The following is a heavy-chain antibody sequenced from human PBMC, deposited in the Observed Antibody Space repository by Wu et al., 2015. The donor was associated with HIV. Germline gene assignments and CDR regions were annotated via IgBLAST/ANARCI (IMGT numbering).Heavy chain of an antibody. V-gene: IGHV1-2*02. CDR1: GGTFSNYA. CDR3: ASGSYADFDY. J-gene: IGHJ4*02. Sequence: QVQLVQSGAEVKKPGASVKVSCKASGGTFSNYALNWVRQAPGQGLEWMGWINPNSGGTKYAQKFQGRVTMTRDTSISTAYMELTRLTSDDTAVYYCASGSYADFDYWGLGTLVTVSS. CDR2: INPNSGGT. D-gene: IGHD1-26*01.